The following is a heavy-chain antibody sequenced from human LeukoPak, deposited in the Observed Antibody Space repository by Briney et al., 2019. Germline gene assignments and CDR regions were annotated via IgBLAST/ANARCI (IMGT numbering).Heavy chain of an antibody. V-gene: IGHV4-31*03. CDR2: IYYSGST. CDR3: ARVLRSGRNAFDI. J-gene: IGHJ3*02. D-gene: IGHD3-3*01. CDR1: GGSISSGGYY. Sequence: SETLSLTCTVSGGSISSGGYYWSWIRQHPGKGLEWIGYIYYSGSTYYNPSLKSRVTISVDTSKNQFSLKLSSVTAADTAVYYCARVLRSGRNAFDIWGQRTMVTVSS.